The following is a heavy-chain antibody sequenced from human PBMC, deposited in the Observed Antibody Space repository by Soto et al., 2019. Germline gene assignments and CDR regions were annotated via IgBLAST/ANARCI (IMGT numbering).Heavy chain of an antibody. D-gene: IGHD2-8*01. J-gene: IGHJ4*01. CDR2: IFPCDSET. V-gene: IGHV5-51*01. CDR3: ARHETYCTRRSCSQGFDL. CDR1: GYSFSNYC. Sequence: GESLKISGKGAGYSFSNYCIVWLRQVPWKGLEWLGFIFPCDSETTYNPSFEDQVTMSADKSTDTAYLQWTSLKASDTAIYYCARHETYCTRRSCSQGFDLWGQGTLVTV.